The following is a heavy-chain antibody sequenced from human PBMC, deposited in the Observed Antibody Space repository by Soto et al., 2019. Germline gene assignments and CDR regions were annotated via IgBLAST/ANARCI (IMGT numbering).Heavy chain of an antibody. CDR1: GFTFNTAW. CDR3: AADLPDWGAYAFDY. Sequence: EVQLAESGGDLVKPGGSLRLSCAASGFTFNTAWMNWVRQTPGKGLEWVGRIKSKNNGVTIDYAAPVNGRFTISRDDSKNTVYLEMNSLKTEDTAVYYCAADLPDWGAYAFDYWGQGTLVTVSS. D-gene: IGHD3-16*01. V-gene: IGHV3-15*07. J-gene: IGHJ4*02. CDR2: IKSKNNGVTI.